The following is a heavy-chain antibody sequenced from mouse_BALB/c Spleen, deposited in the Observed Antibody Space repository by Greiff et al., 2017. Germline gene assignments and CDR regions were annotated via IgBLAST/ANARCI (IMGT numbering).Heavy chain of an antibody. V-gene: IGHV1-63*02. CDR1: GYTFTNYW. J-gene: IGHJ3*01. Sequence: QVQLQQSGAELVRPRTSVKISCKASGYTFTNYWLGWVKQRPGHGLEWIGDIYPGGGYTNYNEKFKGKATLTADTSSSTAYMQLSSLTSEDSAVYSCARKKGNSEAWFAYWGQGTLVTVSA. CDR3: ARKKGNSEAWFAY. CDR2: IYPGGGYT. D-gene: IGHD2-1*01.